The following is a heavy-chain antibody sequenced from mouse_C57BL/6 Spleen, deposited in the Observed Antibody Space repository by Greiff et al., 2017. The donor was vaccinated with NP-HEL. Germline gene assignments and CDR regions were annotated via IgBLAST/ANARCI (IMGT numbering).Heavy chain of an antibody. CDR3: AAIPTGYAMDY. Sequence: DVMLVESGGGLVKPGGSLKLSCAASGFTFSSYAMSWVRQTPEKRLEWVATISDGGSYTYYPDNVKCRFTISRDNAKNNLYLQMRLLKSEDTAMYYCAAIPTGYAMDYWGQGTSVTVSS. CDR1: GFTFSSYA. CDR2: ISDGGSYT. V-gene: IGHV5-4*03. J-gene: IGHJ4*01.